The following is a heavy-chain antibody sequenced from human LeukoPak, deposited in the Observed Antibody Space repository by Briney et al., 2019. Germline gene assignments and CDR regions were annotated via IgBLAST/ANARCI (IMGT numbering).Heavy chain of an antibody. CDR3: ARAKLWHPGDY. D-gene: IGHD5-18*01. CDR2: INPSGGST. J-gene: IGHJ4*02. V-gene: IGHV1-46*01. Sequence: ASVKVSCKASGYTFTSYYMHWVRQAPGQGLEWMGVINPSGGSTSYAQKFQGRVTVTRDTSTSTVYMELSSLRSEDTAVYYCARAKLWHPGDYWGQGTLVTVSS. CDR1: GYTFTSYY.